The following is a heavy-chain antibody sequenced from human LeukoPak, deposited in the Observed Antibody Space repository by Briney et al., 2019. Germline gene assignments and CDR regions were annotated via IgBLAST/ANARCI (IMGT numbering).Heavy chain of an antibody. J-gene: IGHJ3*02. CDR3: ARDQIVGATRSAFDI. CDR1: GFTFSSYA. Sequence: GGSLRLSCAASGFTFSSYAVHWVRQAPGKGLEYVSAISSNGGSTYYANSVKGRFTISRDNSKNTLYLQMGSLRAEDMAVYYCARDQIVGATRSAFDIWGQGTMVTVSS. CDR2: ISSNGGST. D-gene: IGHD1-26*01. V-gene: IGHV3-64*01.